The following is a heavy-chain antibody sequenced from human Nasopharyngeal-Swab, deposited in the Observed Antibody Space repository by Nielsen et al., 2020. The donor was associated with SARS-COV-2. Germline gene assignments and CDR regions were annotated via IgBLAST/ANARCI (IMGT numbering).Heavy chain of an antibody. Sequence: GGSLRLSCAASGFTFSSYGMHWVRQAPGKGLEWVAVISYDGSNKYYADSVKGRFTISRDNSKNTLYLQMNSLRAEDTAVYYCAGDLDYWGQGTLVTVSS. CDR2: ISYDGSNK. J-gene: IGHJ4*02. CDR1: GFTFSSYG. CDR3: AGDLDY. V-gene: IGHV3-30*03.